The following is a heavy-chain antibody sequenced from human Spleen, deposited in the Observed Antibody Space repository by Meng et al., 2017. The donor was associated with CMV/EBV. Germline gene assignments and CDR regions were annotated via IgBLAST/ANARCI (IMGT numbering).Heavy chain of an antibody. CDR2: INPHSGGT. D-gene: IGHD3-3*01. Sequence: FTGHHMHWVRQAPGQGLEWMGWINPHSGGTNYAQKFHGRVTMTRDTSIGTVYMELSRLRSDDTALYFCARVPSSAHYDFWNGYFYFDYWGQGTLVTVSS. J-gene: IGHJ4*02. CDR1: FTGHH. CDR3: ARVPSSAHYDFWNGYFYFDY. V-gene: IGHV1-2*02.